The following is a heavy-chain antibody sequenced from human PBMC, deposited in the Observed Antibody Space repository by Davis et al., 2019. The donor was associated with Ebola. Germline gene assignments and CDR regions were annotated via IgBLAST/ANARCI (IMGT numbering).Heavy chain of an antibody. CDR2: IWYDGSNK. CDR1: GFTFSSYG. J-gene: IGHJ6*02. CDR3: ARDMYSSSRGYYYYGMDV. V-gene: IGHV3-33*01. Sequence: GESLKISCAASGFTFSSYGMHWVRQAPGKGLEWVAVIWYDGSNKYYADSVKGRFTISRDNSNTLYLQMNSLRAEDTAVYYCARDMYSSSRGYYYYGMDVWGQGTTVTVSS. D-gene: IGHD6-6*01.